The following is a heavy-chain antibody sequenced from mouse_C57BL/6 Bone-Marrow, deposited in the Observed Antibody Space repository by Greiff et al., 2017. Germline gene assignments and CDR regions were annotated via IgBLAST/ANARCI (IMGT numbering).Heavy chain of an antibody. V-gene: IGHV1-69*01. CDR3: ARWGTTVVGDV. D-gene: IGHD1-1*01. CDR1: ASTFTSSW. Sequence: QVQLQQPGAELVMPGASVKLSCKASASTFTSSWLPWVKQRPGQGLEWIGEIDPSDSYTNYNQKFKGKSTLTVDKSSSTAYMQLSSLTSEDSAVYYCARWGTTVVGDVWGTGTTVTVSS. J-gene: IGHJ1*03. CDR2: IDPSDSYT.